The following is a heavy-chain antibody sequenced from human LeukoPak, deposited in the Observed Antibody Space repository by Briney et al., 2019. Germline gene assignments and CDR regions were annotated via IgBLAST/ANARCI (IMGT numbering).Heavy chain of an antibody. D-gene: IGHD6-13*01. CDR2: INPDSGGT. J-gene: IGHJ4*02. V-gene: IGHV1-2*02. Sequence: ASVKVSCKASGYTFTDSYIHWVRQAPGQGLEWMGWINPDSGGTNYAQKFQGRVTMTRDTSITTVYMELSRLGSDDTDVYYCARVKYRAAGDKQYWGRGTLVTVSS. CDR1: GYTFTDSY. CDR3: ARVKYRAAGDKQY.